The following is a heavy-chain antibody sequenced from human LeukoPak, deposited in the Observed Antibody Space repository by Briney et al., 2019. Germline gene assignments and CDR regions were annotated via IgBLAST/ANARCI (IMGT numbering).Heavy chain of an antibody. V-gene: IGHV3-23*01. CDR2: ISGSGGGT. CDR3: AKDLTRLDS. D-gene: IGHD2-2*01. Sequence: GGSLRLPCAASGFTFSNYAMSWVRQAPGKGLEWVSGISGSGGGTYYADSVQGRFTISRDNSKYTLSLQMNSLRAEDTAVYYCAKDLTRLDSWGQGTLVTVSS. CDR1: GFTFSNYA. J-gene: IGHJ4*02.